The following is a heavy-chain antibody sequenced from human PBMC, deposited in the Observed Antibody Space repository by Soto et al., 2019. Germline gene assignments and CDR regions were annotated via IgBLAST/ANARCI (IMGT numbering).Heavy chain of an antibody. CDR3: ARGGHDTNYDFWSGYRGYYFDY. V-gene: IGHV4-34*01. D-gene: IGHD3-3*01. J-gene: IGHJ4*02. Sequence: QVQLQQWGAGLLKPSETLSLTCAVYGGSFSGYYWSWIRQPPGKGLEWIGEINHSGSTNYNPSLKSRVTTSVDTSKNQFSLKLSSVTAADTAVYYCARGGHDTNYDFWSGYRGYYFDYWGQGTLVTVSS. CDR2: INHSGST. CDR1: GGSFSGYY.